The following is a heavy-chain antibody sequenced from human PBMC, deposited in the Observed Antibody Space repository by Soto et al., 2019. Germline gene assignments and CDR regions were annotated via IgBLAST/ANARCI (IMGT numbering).Heavy chain of an antibody. CDR2: INPNSGGT. V-gene: IGHV1-2*04. J-gene: IGHJ4*02. D-gene: IGHD6-19*01. CDR1: GYTFTSYD. Sequence: ASVKVSCKASGYTFTSYDINWVRQATGQGLEWMGWINPNSGGTNYAQKFQGWVTMTRDTSISTAYMELSRLRSDDTAVYYCARERSGSGWSFDYWGQGTLVTVSS. CDR3: ARERSGSGWSFDY.